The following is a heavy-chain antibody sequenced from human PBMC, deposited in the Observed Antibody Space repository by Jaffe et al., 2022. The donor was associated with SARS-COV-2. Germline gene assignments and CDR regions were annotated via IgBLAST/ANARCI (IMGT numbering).Heavy chain of an antibody. J-gene: IGHJ2*01. CDR1: GFTFSSYA. CDR2: ISSNGGST. D-gene: IGHD6-13*01. Sequence: EVQLVESGGGLVQPGGSLRLSCSASGFTFSSYAMHWVRQAPGKGLEYVSAISSNGGSTYYADSVKGRFTISRDNSKNTLYLQMSSLRAEDTAVYYCVKSIRGDSWYTHYWYFDLWGRGTLVTVSS. V-gene: IGHV3-64D*09. CDR3: VKSIRGDSWYTHYWYFDL.